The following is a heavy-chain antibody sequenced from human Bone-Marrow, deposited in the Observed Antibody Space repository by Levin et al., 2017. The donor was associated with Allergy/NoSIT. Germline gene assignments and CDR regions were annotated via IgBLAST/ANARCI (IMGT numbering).Heavy chain of an antibody. CDR1: GFTFSNYA. V-gene: IGHV3-30*18. Sequence: GGSLRLSCAVSGFTFSNYAMNWVRQAPGKGLEWVAVISYDGSDKYYADSVKGRFTISRDNSKNLLYLQMNSLRAGDTAVYYCAKDGRYSGWILSGTSDIWGQGTMVTVSS. D-gene: IGHD6-19*01. CDR2: ISYDGSDK. CDR3: AKDGRYSGWILSGTSDI. J-gene: IGHJ3*02.